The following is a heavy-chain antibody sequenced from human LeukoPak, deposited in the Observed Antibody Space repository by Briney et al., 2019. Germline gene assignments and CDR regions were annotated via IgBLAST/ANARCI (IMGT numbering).Heavy chain of an antibody. V-gene: IGHV4-34*01. CDR3: ARDRWYYDSSGYFDY. D-gene: IGHD3-22*01. Sequence: SETLSLTCAVYGGSFSGHYWTWIRQSPGKGLEWIGEINYSGSTNYNPSLKSRVTISADTSKNQFSLKLSSVTAADTAVYYCARDRWYYDSSGYFDYWGQGTLVTVSS. CDR2: INYSGST. J-gene: IGHJ4*02. CDR1: GGSFSGHY.